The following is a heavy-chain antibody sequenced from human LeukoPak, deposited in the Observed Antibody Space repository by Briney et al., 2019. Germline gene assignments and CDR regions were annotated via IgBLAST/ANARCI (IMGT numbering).Heavy chain of an antibody. D-gene: IGHD3-10*01. CDR1: GFTFNDQY. CDR3: ARVGGSGSYELGY. CDR2: IRNKANSYTT. Sequence: SGGSLRLSCAASGFTFNDQYMDWVRQAPGKGREWVGCIRNKANSYTTEYAASVKGRFTISRDDSKNSPYLQMNSLKTEDTAVYYCARVGGSGSYELGYWGQGTLVTVSS. V-gene: IGHV3-72*01. J-gene: IGHJ4*02.